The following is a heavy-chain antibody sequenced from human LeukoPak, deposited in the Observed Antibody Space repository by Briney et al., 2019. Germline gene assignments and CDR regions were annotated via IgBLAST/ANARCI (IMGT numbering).Heavy chain of an antibody. D-gene: IGHD7-27*01. CDR1: GFTFSSYW. Sequence: GGSLRLSCAASGFTFSSYWMSWVRQAPGKGLEWVANITQDGSEKYYVDSVKGRFTISRDNAKNSLYLQMNSLRAEDTAVYYCARDMRNWGPHGGLDYWGRGTLVTVSS. CDR2: ITQDGSEK. J-gene: IGHJ4*02. V-gene: IGHV3-7*01. CDR3: ARDMRNWGPHGGLDY.